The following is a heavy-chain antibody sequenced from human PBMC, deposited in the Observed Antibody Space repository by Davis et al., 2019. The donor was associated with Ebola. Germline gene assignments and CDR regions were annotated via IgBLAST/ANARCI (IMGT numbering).Heavy chain of an antibody. V-gene: IGHV1-2*04. CDR3: AKEWGPQWERHYWYFDI. J-gene: IGHJ2*01. D-gene: IGHD1-26*01. CDR2: INPYSGAT. Sequence: ASVKVSCKTSGYTFSGYYIHWVRQAPGQGLEWMGWINPYSGATDYAQKFQGWVTMTRDTSISTVYMELTRLTPDDTAVYYCAKEWGPQWERHYWYFDIWGRGTLVTVAS. CDR1: GYTFSGYY.